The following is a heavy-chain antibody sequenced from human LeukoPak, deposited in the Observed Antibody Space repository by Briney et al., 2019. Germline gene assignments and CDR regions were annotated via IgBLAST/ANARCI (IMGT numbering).Heavy chain of an antibody. J-gene: IGHJ4*02. V-gene: IGHV3-21*01. D-gene: IGHD6-19*01. CDR3: ARDRGQWLIDY. CDR2: IGTSSTYI. CDR1: GFTFSSYG. Sequence: GGSLRLSRAASGFTFSSYGMHWVRQSPGKGLEWVSFIGTSSTYIYYADSVKGRFTISRDNAKNSLYLQMNSLRAEDTAVYYCARDRGQWLIDYWGQGTLVTVSS.